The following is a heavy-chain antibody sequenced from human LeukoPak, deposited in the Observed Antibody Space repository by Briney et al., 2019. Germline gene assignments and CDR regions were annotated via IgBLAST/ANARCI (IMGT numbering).Heavy chain of an antibody. CDR1: GYSFTSYW. D-gene: IGHD6-13*01. CDR2: IYPGDSDT. V-gene: IGHV5-51*01. Sequence: GESLKISCKGSGYSFTSYWIGWVRQMPGEGLEWMGIIYPGDSDTRYSPSFQGQVTISADKSISTAYLQWSSLKASDTAMYYCARSSAVAAAGTRASGNYMDVWGKGTTVTVSS. J-gene: IGHJ6*03. CDR3: ARSSAVAAAGTRASGNYMDV.